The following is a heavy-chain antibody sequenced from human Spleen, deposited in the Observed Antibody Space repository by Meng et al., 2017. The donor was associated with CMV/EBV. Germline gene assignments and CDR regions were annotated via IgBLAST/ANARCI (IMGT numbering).Heavy chain of an antibody. CDR1: GGSISSVTYY. Sequence: VQLQERVPGPVILAQPPSLTCPVSGGSISSVTYYWSWTRQPPGKGLEWIGYIYYSGSTYYNPSLKSRVTISVDTSKNKFSLKLSSVTAADTAVYYCAREVGDYWGQGTLVTVSS. D-gene: IGHD1-26*01. V-gene: IGHV4-30-4*08. CDR3: AREVGDY. CDR2: IYYSGST. J-gene: IGHJ4*02.